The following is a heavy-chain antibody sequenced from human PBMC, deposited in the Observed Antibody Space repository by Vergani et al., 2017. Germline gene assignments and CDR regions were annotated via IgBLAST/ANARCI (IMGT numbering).Heavy chain of an antibody. Sequence: EVQLVESGGGLVQPGGSLRLSCAASGFTVSSNYMSWVRQAPGKGLEWVSVIYSGGSTYYADSVKGRFTISRDKSKNTLYLQMNSLRAEDTAVYYCARDGMTMVRGTGRDGMDVWGQGTTVTVSS. J-gene: IGHJ6*02. CDR2: IYSGGST. V-gene: IGHV3-66*02. D-gene: IGHD3-10*01. CDR3: ARDGMTMVRGTGRDGMDV. CDR1: GFTVSSNY.